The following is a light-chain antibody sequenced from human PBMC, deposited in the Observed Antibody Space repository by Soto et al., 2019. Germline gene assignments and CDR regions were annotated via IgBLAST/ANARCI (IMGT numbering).Light chain of an antibody. Sequence: QSVLTQPPSVSGAPGQRVTISCTGSSSNIGAGYDVNWYQQLPGAVPRLLIYGNNVRPSGVPDRFSGSKSDTSASLAITGLQTEDEADYYCQSFDSSLTVWMFGGGTKLTAL. CDR1: SSNIGAGYD. CDR3: QSFDSSLTVWM. J-gene: IGLJ3*02. CDR2: GNN. V-gene: IGLV1-40*01.